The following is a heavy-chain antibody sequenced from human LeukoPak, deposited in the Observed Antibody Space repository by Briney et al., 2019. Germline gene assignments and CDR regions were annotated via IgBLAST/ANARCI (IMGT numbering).Heavy chain of an antibody. Sequence: GRSLRLSCAASGFTFSSYALHWVRQAPGKGLEWVAVISYDGSNKYYADSVKGRFTISRDNSKNTLYLQMNSLRAEDTAVYYCARVDYYGSGVDYWGQGTLVTVSS. CDR1: GFTFSSYA. CDR2: ISYDGSNK. D-gene: IGHD3-10*01. J-gene: IGHJ4*02. CDR3: ARVDYYGSGVDY. V-gene: IGHV3-30*04.